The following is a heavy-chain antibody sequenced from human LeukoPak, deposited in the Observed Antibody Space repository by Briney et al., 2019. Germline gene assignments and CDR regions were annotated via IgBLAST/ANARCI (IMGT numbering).Heavy chain of an antibody. CDR1: GFTFSSYW. J-gene: IGHJ4*02. V-gene: IGHV3-74*01. CDR2: INSDGSTT. D-gene: IGHD5-18*01. CDR3: ARDRYNFDY. Sequence: GGSLRLSCAASGFTFSSYWMQWVRQAPGKGLVWVSRINSDGSTTNYADSVRGRFTISRDNAQNTLYLQMTSLGAEDTAMYYCARDRYNFDYWGPGTLVTVSS.